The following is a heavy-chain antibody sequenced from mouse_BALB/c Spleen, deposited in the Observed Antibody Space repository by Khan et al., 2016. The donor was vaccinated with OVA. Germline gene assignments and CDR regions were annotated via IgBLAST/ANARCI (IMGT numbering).Heavy chain of an antibody. J-gene: IGHJ2*01. CDR2: ISYSGRT. V-gene: IGHV3-2*02. Sequence: VQLKESGPGLVKPSQSLSLTCTVTGYSITSDYAWNWIRQFPGNKLEWMGYISYSGRTSYNPSLKSRISITRDTSKNQFFLQLNSVTTEDTATYYCARSLAITTVVATDFDYWGQGTTLTVSS. D-gene: IGHD1-1*01. CDR3: ARSLAITTVVATDFDY. CDR1: GYSITSDYA.